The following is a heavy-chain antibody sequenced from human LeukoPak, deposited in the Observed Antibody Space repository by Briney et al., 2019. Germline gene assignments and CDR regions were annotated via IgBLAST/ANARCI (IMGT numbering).Heavy chain of an antibody. V-gene: IGHV3-66*01. CDR3: ARDGAGYSSSWYVEAPSY. CDR1: GFTVSSKD. CDR2: LYSGGST. D-gene: IGHD6-13*01. J-gene: IGHJ4*02. Sequence: PGGSLRLSCAASGFTVSSKDMNWVRQAPGKGLEWVSLLYSGGSTYYADSVKGRFTISRDNSKNTLYLQMNSLRAEDTAVYYCARDGAGYSSSWYVEAPSYWGQGTLVTVSS.